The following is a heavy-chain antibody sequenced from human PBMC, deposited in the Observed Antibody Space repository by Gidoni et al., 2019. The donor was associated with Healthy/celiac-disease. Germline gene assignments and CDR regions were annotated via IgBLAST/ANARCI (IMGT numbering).Heavy chain of an antibody. V-gene: IGHV3-49*03. J-gene: IGHJ4*02. CDR3: TRERYFARYYDSSGYYFDY. D-gene: IGHD3-22*01. Sequence: EVQLVESGGGLVQPGRSLRLPCTAYGFTFRAYAISRFRQAQGKGLEWVGLIRSKAYGGTTEYAASVKGRVTISRDDSKSIAYLQMNSLKTEDTAVYCCTRERYFARYYDSSGYYFDYWGQGTLVTVSS. CDR1: GFTFRAYA. CDR2: IRSKAYGGTT.